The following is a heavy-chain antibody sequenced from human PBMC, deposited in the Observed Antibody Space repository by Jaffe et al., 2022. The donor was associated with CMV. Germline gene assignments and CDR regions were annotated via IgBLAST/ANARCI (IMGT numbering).Heavy chain of an antibody. J-gene: IGHJ5*02. V-gene: IGHV3-21*01. Sequence: EVQLVESGGGLVKPGGSLRLSCAASGFTFSSYSMNWVRQAPGKGLEWVSSISSSSSYIYYADSVKGRFTISRDNAKNSLYLQMNSLRAEDTAVYYCARDLSTGTTGLVYWFDPWGQGTLVTVSS. CDR3: ARDLSTGTTGLVYWFDP. CDR1: GFTFSSYS. CDR2: ISSSSSYI. D-gene: IGHD1-7*01.